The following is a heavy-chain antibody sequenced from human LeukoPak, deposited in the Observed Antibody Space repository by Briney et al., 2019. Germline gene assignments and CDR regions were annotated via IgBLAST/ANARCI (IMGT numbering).Heavy chain of an antibody. CDR3: ARCTTMYDAFDI. Sequence: GESLKISCKGSVYSFTTYWIGWVRQMPGKGLEWMGIIYPGDSDTRYSPSFQGQVTISADKSTGTAYLQWSSLKASDTAMYYCARCTTMYDAFDIWGQGTMLTVSS. CDR1: VYSFTTYW. CDR2: IYPGDSDT. J-gene: IGHJ3*02. D-gene: IGHD2-8*01. V-gene: IGHV5-51*01.